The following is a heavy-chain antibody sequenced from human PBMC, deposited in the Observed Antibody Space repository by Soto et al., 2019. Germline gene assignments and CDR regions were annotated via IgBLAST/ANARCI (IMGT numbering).Heavy chain of an antibody. D-gene: IGHD3-16*01. Sequence: QVQLVQSGSEVKKPGASVKVSCKASGYDFPNTFIQWVRQAPGPGPEWMGIINPSGGNTSYAQTFKGRLTLNRDTSTSTDYMELSSLRSQDAATYYGARDELANTGGCHYGGTWYYVGMDGWGRGTTVTVAS. V-gene: IGHV1-46*01. J-gene: IGHJ6*02. CDR2: INPSGGNT. CDR1: GYDFPNTF. CDR3: ARDELANTGGCHYGGTWYYVGMDG.